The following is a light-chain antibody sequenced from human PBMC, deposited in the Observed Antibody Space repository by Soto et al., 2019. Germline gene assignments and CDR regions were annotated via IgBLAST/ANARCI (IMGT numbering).Light chain of an antibody. CDR1: QSLLHSNGNSY. CDR3: MQARETIT. CDR2: LAS. V-gene: IGKV2-28*01. Sequence: EIVMTQSPLSLSVTPGEPASISCRSSQSLLHSNGNSYLDWYLQKPGQSPQLLIYLASIRASGVPDRFSGSGSGSDFTLEISRVEAEDVGVYYCMQARETITFGGGTYVEIK. J-gene: IGKJ4*01.